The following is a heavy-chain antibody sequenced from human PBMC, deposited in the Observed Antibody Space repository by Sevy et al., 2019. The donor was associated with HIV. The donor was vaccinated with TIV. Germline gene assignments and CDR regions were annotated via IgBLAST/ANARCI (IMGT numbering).Heavy chain of an antibody. CDR1: GFPLSSYE. D-gene: IGHD4-17*01. J-gene: IGHJ4*02. CDR3: ARDLPPSATTVAHFDY. CDR2: ISRSGSNI. Sequence: GGSLRLSCVASGFPLSSYEMNWVRQAPGKGLEWISYISRSGSNIYYSHSVKGRFTISRDNAKNSLYLQMNSLRAEDTALYYCARDLPPSATTVAHFDYWGQGALVTVSS. V-gene: IGHV3-48*03.